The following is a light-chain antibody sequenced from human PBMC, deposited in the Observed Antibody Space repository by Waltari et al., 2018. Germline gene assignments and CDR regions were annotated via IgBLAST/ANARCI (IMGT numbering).Light chain of an antibody. V-gene: IGKV3-20*01. CDR2: GAS. CDR3: QQYGNSPLT. CDR1: QSVSRNY. J-gene: IGKJ1*01. Sequence: EIVLTQSPGTLSLSPGERATLSCRASQSVSRNYLVWYQQKPGQAPSLLIYGASSRAAGIPDRFSGSGSGTDFTLTISRLEPEDFAVYYCQQYGNSPLTFGQGTKVEVK.